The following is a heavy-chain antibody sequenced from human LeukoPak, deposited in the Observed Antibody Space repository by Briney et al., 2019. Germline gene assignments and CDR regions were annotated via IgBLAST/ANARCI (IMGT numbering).Heavy chain of an antibody. CDR2: ISFDGSNE. V-gene: IGHV3-30*14. D-gene: IGHD2-15*01. CDR3: ASNTDSGGTERQGDY. Sequence: PGGSLRLSCAASGFTFSSYAMHWVRQAPGKGLEWVASISFDGSNEHYADSVKGRFTISRDNSKNTLYLQMNSLRAEDTAVYYCASNTDSGGTERQGDYWGQGTLVTVSS. CDR1: GFTFSSYA. J-gene: IGHJ4*02.